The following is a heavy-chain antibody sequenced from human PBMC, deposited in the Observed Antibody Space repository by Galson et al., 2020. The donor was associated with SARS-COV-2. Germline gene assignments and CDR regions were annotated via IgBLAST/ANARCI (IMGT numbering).Heavy chain of an antibody. V-gene: IGHV5-51*01. CDR2: IDPGDSYT. Sequence: GESLKISCKGSGYSFTSYWIAWVRQMPGKGLEWMGIIDPGDSYTSYSPSVQGQVTISADKSISTAYLQWSSLKASDTAMYYCARLAGYNGYDFNWYFDLWGRGTLLTVSS. J-gene: IGHJ2*01. CDR3: ARLAGYNGYDFNWYFDL. CDR1: GYSFTSYW. D-gene: IGHD5-12*01.